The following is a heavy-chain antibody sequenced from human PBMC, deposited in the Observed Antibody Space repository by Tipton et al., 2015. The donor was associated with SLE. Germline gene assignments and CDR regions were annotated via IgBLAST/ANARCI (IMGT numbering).Heavy chain of an antibody. Sequence: TLSLTCSVTGYSISSGYYWGWIRQPPGRGLEWIGSFHHKGSSYYSPSLGSRVTISGDTSKNQFSLNLSSVTAADTGVYYCARWVLGTRWGFDPWGQGTQVTVSS. V-gene: IGHV4-38-2*02. D-gene: IGHD7-27*01. CDR1: GYSISSGYY. CDR3: ARWVLGTRWGFDP. J-gene: IGHJ5*02. CDR2: FHHKGSS.